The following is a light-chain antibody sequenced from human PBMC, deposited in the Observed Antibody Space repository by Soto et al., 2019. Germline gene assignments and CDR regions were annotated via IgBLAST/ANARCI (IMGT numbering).Light chain of an antibody. J-gene: IGKJ1*01. Sequence: EIVLTQSPGTLSLSPGERATLSCRASQSVSSSYLAWYQQKPGQAPRLLMYATSNRATDIPDRFSGSGSGTDFTLTISRLEPEDFAVYYCQRYVTSPRTFGQGTKVEIK. CDR1: QSVSSSY. CDR3: QRYVTSPRT. V-gene: IGKV3-20*01. CDR2: ATS.